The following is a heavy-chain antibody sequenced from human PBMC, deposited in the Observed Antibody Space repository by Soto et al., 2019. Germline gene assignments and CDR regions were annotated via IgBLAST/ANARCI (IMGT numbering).Heavy chain of an antibody. D-gene: IGHD2-15*01. J-gene: IGHJ4*02. Sequence: QVQLVQSGAEVKKPGSSVKVSCTASGGTFSSYTISWVRQAPGQGLEWMGRIITLLGIANYAQKFQGRVTITADKSTSTAYMELSSVRSEAAAVYECASIGYCSGGSCYDYWGQGTLVTVCS. V-gene: IGHV1-69*02. CDR2: IITLLGIA. CDR3: ASIGYCSGGSCYDY. CDR1: GGTFSSYT.